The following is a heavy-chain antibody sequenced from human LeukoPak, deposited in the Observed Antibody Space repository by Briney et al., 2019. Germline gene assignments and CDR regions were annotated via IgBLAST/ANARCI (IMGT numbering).Heavy chain of an antibody. CDR2: FYVGGAT. V-gene: IGHV3-53*01. Sequence: GGSLRLSCAVSGFSVTNNYMSWVRQAPGKGLEWVSVFYVGGATYYADSVKGRFTISRDSAENSLYLQMNSLRAEDTALYYCARARIRPYYYDSSGYRNDAFDIWGQGTMVTVSS. D-gene: IGHD3-22*01. CDR3: ARARIRPYYYDSSGYRNDAFDI. CDR1: GFSVTNNY. J-gene: IGHJ3*02.